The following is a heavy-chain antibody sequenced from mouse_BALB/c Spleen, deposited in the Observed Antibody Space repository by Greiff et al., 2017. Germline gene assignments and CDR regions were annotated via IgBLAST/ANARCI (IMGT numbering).Heavy chain of an antibody. CDR2: INPYNGDT. Sequence: VQLQQSGPELVKPGASVKISCKASGYSFTGYFMNWVMQSHGKSLEWIGRINPYNGDTFYNQKFKGKATLTVDNSSSTAHMELRSLASEDSAVYYCARRYYGSPTSYYAMDYWGQGTSVTVSS. J-gene: IGHJ4*01. CDR3: ARRYYGSPTSYYAMDY. V-gene: IGHV1-20*02. CDR1: GYSFTGYF. D-gene: IGHD1-1*01.